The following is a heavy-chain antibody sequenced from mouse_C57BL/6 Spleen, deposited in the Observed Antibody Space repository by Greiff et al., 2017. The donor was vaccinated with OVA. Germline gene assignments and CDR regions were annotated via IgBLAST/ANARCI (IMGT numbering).Heavy chain of an antibody. Sequence: VQLQQSGAELVKPGASVKMSCKASGYTFTSYWITWVKQRPGQGLEWIGDIYPGSGSTNYNEKFKSKATLTVDTSSSTAYMQLSSLTSEDSAVYYCARKGVYSNLYYFDYWGQGTTLTVSS. CDR3: ARKGVYSNLYYFDY. J-gene: IGHJ2*01. CDR1: GYTFTSYW. CDR2: IYPGSGST. V-gene: IGHV1-55*01. D-gene: IGHD2-5*01.